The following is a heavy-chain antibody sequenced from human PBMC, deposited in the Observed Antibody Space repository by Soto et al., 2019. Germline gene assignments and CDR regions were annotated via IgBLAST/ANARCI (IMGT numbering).Heavy chain of an antibody. Sequence: PGGSLRLSCAASGFTFSSYWMHWVRQAPGKGLVWVSHINSDGRSTSYADSVKGRFTISRDNAKNTLYLQMNSLRAEDTAVYYCASARIGGIGVWGQGTTVTVSS. V-gene: IGHV3-74*01. D-gene: IGHD1-26*01. CDR2: INSDGRST. J-gene: IGHJ6*02. CDR1: GFTFSSYW. CDR3: ASARIGGIGV.